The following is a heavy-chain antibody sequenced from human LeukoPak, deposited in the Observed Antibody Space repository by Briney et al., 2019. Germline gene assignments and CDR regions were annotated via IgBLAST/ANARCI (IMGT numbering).Heavy chain of an antibody. CDR3: TTGPKVVVPAAIRQVDY. Sequence: GGSLRLSCAASGFTFSSYAMHWVRQAPGKGLEWVGRIKSKTDGGTTDYAAPVKGRFTISRDDSKNTLYLQMNSLKTEDTAVYYCTTGPKVVVPAAIRQVDYWGQGTLVTVSS. D-gene: IGHD2-2*02. V-gene: IGHV3-15*01. CDR2: IKSKTDGGTT. J-gene: IGHJ4*02. CDR1: GFTFSSYA.